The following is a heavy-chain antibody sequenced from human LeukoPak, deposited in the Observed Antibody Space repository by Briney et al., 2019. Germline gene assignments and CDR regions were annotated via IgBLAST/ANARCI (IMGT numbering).Heavy chain of an antibody. V-gene: IGHV4-61*01. CDR3: ARDYGDYAGGGWFDP. CDR2: IYYSGGT. CDR1: GGSVSSGRYY. Sequence: SETLSLTCTVSGGSVSSGRYYWSWIRQPPGKGLEWIRYIYYSGGTNNNPSLKSRVTISVDTSKNQFSLKLSSVTAADTAVYYCARDYGDYAGGGWFDPWGQGTLVTVSS. J-gene: IGHJ5*02. D-gene: IGHD4-17*01.